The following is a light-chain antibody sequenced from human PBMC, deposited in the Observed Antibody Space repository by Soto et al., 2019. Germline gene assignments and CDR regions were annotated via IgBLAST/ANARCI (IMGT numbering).Light chain of an antibody. CDR2: DAS. CDR1: QSVSRY. Sequence: FVLTQSPGTLSLSPGERATLSCRASQSVSRYLAWYQQKPGQAPRLLIYDASNRATGIPARFSGSGSGTDFTLTISSLEPEDFAVYYCQQRSNWPPITFGQGTRLEIK. CDR3: QQRSNWPPIT. V-gene: IGKV3-11*01. J-gene: IGKJ5*01.